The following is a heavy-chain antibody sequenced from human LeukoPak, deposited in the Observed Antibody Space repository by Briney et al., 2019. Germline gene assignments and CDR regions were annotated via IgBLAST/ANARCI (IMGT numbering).Heavy chain of an antibody. V-gene: IGHV4-34*01. CDR3: ARGLVVVAASPYYYYGMDV. CDR1: GGSFSGYY. D-gene: IGHD2-15*01. J-gene: IGHJ6*02. CDR2: INHSGST. Sequence: SETLSLTCAVYGGSFSGYYWSWIRQPPGKGLEWIGEINHSGSTNYNPSLKSRVTISVDTSKNQFSLKLSPVTAADTAVYYCARGLVVVAASPYYYYGMDVWGQGTTVTVSS.